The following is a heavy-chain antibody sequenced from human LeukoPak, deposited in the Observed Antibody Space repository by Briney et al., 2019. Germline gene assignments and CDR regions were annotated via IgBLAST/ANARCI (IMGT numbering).Heavy chain of an antibody. V-gene: IGHV3-30*18. CDR1: GFTFSSYG. CDR3: AKDFEWHGSGSFIDY. D-gene: IGHD3-10*01. CDR2: ISYDGSNK. Sequence: GGSLRLSCAASGFTFSSYGMHWVRQAPGKGLEWVAVISYDGSNKYYADSVKGRFTISRDNSKNTLYLQMNSLRAEDTAVYYCAKDFEWHGSGSFIDYWGQGTLVTVSS. J-gene: IGHJ4*02.